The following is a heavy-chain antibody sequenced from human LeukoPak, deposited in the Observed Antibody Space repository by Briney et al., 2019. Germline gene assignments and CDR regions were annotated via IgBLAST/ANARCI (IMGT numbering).Heavy chain of an antibody. CDR1: GGSFSGYH. CDR2: INHSGST. V-gene: IGHV4-34*01. J-gene: IGHJ4*02. Sequence: PSETLSLTCAVYGGSFSGYHWSWIRQPPGKGLEWIGEINHSGSTNYNPSLKSRVTISVDTSKNQFSLKLSSVTAADTAVYCCASYYGYRLDYWGQGTLVTVSS. CDR3: ASYYGYRLDY. D-gene: IGHD3-16*01.